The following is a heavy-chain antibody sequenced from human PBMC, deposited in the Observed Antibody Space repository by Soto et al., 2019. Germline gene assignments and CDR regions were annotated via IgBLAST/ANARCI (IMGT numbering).Heavy chain of an antibody. Sequence: QITLKESGPTLVKPTQTLTLTCTFSGFSLTTSGVGVGWIRPPQGTALEWLALIYWDDDKRSRPSLKSRLTIPKDTSKNQVVLTRTNLDPADTATYFCAHSTTTETWWVDPWGQGTLVTVSS. D-gene: IGHD4-17*01. V-gene: IGHV2-5*02. CDR3: AHSTTTETWWVDP. CDR1: GFSLTTSGVG. J-gene: IGHJ5*02. CDR2: IYWDDDK.